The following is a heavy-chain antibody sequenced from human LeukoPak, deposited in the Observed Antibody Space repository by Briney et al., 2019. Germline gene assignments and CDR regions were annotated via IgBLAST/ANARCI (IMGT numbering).Heavy chain of an antibody. CDR3: ATYPYLAYCGGDCYREFDY. V-gene: IGHV1-24*01. CDR1: GYTLTELS. Sequence: GASVKVSCKVSGYTLTELSMHCVRQAPGKGLEWMGGFDPEDGETIYAQKFQGRVTMTEDTSTDKAYMELSSLRSEDTAVYYCATYPYLAYCGGDCYREFDYWGQGTLVTVSS. J-gene: IGHJ4*02. CDR2: FDPEDGET. D-gene: IGHD2-21*02.